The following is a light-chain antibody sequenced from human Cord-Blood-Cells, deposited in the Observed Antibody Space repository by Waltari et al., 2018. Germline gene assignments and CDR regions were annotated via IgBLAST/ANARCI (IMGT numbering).Light chain of an antibody. CDR1: QSVSSY. CDR2: DAS. J-gene: IGKJ4*01. V-gene: IGKV3-11*01. CDR3: QQRSNWPLT. Sequence: EIVLTHSPATLSLSPGERATLSCRASQSVSSYLAWYQQKPGQAPRLLIYDASNRATGIPARCSGSGSGTDFTLTISSLEPEDFAVYYCQQRSNWPLTFGGGTKVEIK.